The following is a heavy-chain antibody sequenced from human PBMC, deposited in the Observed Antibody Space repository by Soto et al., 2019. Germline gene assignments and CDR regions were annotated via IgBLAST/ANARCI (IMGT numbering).Heavy chain of an antibody. J-gene: IGHJ5*02. CDR2: MNPRSGGT. V-gene: IGHV1-2*02. CDR3: ARSDDGTSYPLHL. CDR1: GYTFTSYG. D-gene: IGHD1-1*01. Sequence: ASAKVSCKASGYTFTSYGISWVRQAPGQGLEWMGGMNPRSGGTKYAQAFQDGVTMTRDASISTASVEVTSLRHGDTAVCFCARSDDGTSYPLHLCGPGTLVTVSS.